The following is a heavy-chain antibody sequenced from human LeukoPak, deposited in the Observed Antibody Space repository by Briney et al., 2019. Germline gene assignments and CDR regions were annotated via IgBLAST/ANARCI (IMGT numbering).Heavy chain of an antibody. Sequence: GESLKISCKGSGYSFTSYWIGWVRQMPGKGLEWMGIIYPGDSDTRYSPSFQGQVTISADKSISTAYLQWSSLKASDTAMYYCARLPSYYDFWSGMSYYFDYWGQGTLVAVSS. V-gene: IGHV5-51*01. CDR2: IYPGDSDT. CDR1: GYSFTSYW. J-gene: IGHJ4*02. CDR3: ARLPSYYDFWSGMSYYFDY. D-gene: IGHD3-3*01.